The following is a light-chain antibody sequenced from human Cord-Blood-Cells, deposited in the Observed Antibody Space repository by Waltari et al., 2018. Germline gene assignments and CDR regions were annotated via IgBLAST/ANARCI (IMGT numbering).Light chain of an antibody. V-gene: IGKV4-1*01. CDR3: QQYYSTPYT. J-gene: IGKJ2*01. CDR1: QIVLYSSNNKNY. Sequence: DILMTQSPDSLAVSLGERATIHCNSSQIVLYSSNNKNYLAWYQPKPGHPPKQLIYWASTREAGVPDRFSGSGSGTDFTLTISSLQAEDVAVYYCQQYYSTPYTFGQGTKLEMK. CDR2: WAS.